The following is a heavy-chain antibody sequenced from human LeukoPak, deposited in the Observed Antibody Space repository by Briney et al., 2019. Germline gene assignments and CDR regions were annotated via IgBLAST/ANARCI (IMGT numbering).Heavy chain of an antibody. V-gene: IGHV1-2*02. CDR2: IDPNSGGT. Sequence: ASVRVSCKTSGYTFTDYYLHWVRQAPGQGLEWMGRIDPNSGGTNYAQKFQVRVTVTRDTSISTVYMELSGLRSDDTAVYYCARVPGPYTTSLFDYWGQGTLVTVSS. CDR3: ARVPGPYTTSLFDY. D-gene: IGHD6-13*01. CDR1: GYTFTDYY. J-gene: IGHJ4*02.